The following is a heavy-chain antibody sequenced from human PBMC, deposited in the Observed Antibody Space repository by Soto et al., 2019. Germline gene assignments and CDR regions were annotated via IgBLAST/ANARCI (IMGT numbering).Heavy chain of an antibody. Sequence: EVQLLESGGGLVQPGESLTLSCSASGFTFSDYAMTWVRQPPGKGLEWVSALSTTGRTTYYADSLEGRFTISRDNSKNTLRLQLNSLRAEDTAVYYCAKCVPAGGYCQYRFNDYWGQGILVTVSS. CDR3: AKCVPAGGYCQYRFNDY. CDR2: LSTTGRTT. J-gene: IGHJ4*02. V-gene: IGHV3-23*01. D-gene: IGHD2-2*03. CDR1: GFTFSDYA.